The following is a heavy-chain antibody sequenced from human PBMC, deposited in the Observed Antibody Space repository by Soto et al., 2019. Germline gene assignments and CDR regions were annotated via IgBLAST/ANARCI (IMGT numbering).Heavy chain of an antibody. CDR1: GFMFDDYA. D-gene: IGHD3-3*01. CDR3: AKDTAAFWSGYAAFDY. V-gene: IGHV3-9*01. J-gene: IGHJ4*02. Sequence: EVQLVESGGGLVQPGRSLRLSCAASGFMFDDYAMHWVRQAPGKGLEWVSGISWHSGDIGYADSVKDRFTISRDNAKNFLYLQMNSLRLEDTAFYYCAKDTAAFWSGYAAFDYWGKGTLVTVSS. CDR2: ISWHSGDI.